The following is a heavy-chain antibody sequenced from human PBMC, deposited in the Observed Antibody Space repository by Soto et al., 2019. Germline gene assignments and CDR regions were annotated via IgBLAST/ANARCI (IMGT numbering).Heavy chain of an antibody. D-gene: IGHD4-4*01. V-gene: IGHV1-69*12. CDR1: GGTFSRYA. CDR3: ARDGGVYDYSPFDY. Sequence: QVQLVQSGAEVKKPGSSVKVSCKASGGTFSRYAISWVRQAPGQGLEWMGGIIPIFGTADYAQKFQGRVTITAHESTSAAYLELSSLRSEDTAVYYCARDGGVYDYSPFDYWGQGTLVTVSS. J-gene: IGHJ4*02. CDR2: IIPIFGTA.